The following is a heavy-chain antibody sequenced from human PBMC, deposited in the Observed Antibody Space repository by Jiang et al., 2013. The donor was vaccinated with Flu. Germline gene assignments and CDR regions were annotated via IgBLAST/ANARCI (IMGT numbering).Heavy chain of an antibody. CDR3: AVPRTTPLGTRFDY. D-gene: IGHD1/OR15-1a*01. V-gene: IGHV4-39*01. Sequence: SGPGLVKPSETLSLTCTVSGGSISSSSYYWGWIRQPPGKGPEWIGSIYYSGSTYYNPSLKSRVTISVDTSKNQFSLKLSSVTAADTAVYYCAVPRTTPLGTRFDYWGQGTLVTVSS. CDR1: GGSISSSSYY. CDR2: IYYSGST. J-gene: IGHJ4*02.